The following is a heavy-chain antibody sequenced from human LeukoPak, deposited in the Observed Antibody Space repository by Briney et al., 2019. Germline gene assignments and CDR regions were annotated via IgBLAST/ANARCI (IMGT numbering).Heavy chain of an antibody. V-gene: IGHV4-59*12. CDR3: ARNRILTGYYLDY. J-gene: IGHJ4*02. CDR1: GGSISSYY. D-gene: IGHD3-9*01. CDR2: IYYSGST. Sequence: PSETLSLTCTVSGGSISSYYWTWIRQPPGKGLEYIGYIYYSGSTNYNPSLKSRVTISVDTSKNQFSLKLSSVTAADTAVYYCARNRILTGYYLDYWGQGTLVTVSS.